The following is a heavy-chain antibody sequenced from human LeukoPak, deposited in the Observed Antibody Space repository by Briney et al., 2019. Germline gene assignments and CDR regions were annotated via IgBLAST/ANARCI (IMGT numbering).Heavy chain of an antibody. CDR3: TRFRDTALDF. CDR1: GFTFSGSA. J-gene: IGHJ4*02. D-gene: IGHD5-18*01. CDR2: IRSKANNYAT. V-gene: IGHV3-73*01. Sequence: GGSLKLSCAASGFTFSGSAIHWVRQASGKGLEWVGRIRSKANNYATAYAASVKGRFTISRDDSKNTAYLQMNTLKTEDTAVYYCTRFRDTALDFWGQGTLVTVSS.